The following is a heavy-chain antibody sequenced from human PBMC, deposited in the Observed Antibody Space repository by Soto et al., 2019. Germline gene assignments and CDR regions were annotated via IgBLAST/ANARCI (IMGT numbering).Heavy chain of an antibody. D-gene: IGHD6-19*01. J-gene: IGHJ4*02. CDR3: AKDMGSSGWYKALDY. Sequence: GGSLRLSCAASGFTFDDYAMHWVRQAPGKGLEWVSGISWNSGSIGYADSVKGRFTISRDNAKNSLYLQMNSLRAEDTALYYCAKDMGSSGWYKALDYWGQGTLVTVSS. CDR2: ISWNSGSI. CDR1: GFTFDDYA. V-gene: IGHV3-9*01.